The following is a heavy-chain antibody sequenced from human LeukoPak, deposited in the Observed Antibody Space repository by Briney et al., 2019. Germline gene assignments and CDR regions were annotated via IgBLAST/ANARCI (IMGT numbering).Heavy chain of an antibody. D-gene: IGHD2-2*01. CDR3: ARAEGWKYQLQYFDY. J-gene: IGHJ4*02. Sequence: GASVKVSCKASGGTFSSYAISWVRQAPGQGLEWMGRIIPILGIANYAQKFQGRVTITADKSTSTAYMELSSLRSEDTAVYYCARAEGWKYQLQYFDYRGQGTLVTVSS. V-gene: IGHV1-69*04. CDR2: IIPILGIA. CDR1: GGTFSSYA.